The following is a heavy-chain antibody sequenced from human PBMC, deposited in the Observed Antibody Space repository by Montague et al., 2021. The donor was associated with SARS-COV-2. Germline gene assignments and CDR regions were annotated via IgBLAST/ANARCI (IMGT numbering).Heavy chain of an antibody. CDR1: GGSIGGTNYY. J-gene: IGHJ3*02. V-gene: IGHV4-39*01. Sequence: SETLSLTCTVSGGSIGGTNYYWDWIRQSPGKGLAWIGNTFQSGGISYNSSLKSRVTISVDTPPIQFPLRLSSVTAVDTAVYFCARHPPHSPSGNYLVPGGFDIWGPGTMVTVSS. CDR3: ARHPPHSPSGNYLVPGGFDI. D-gene: IGHD3-10*01. CDR2: TFQSGGI.